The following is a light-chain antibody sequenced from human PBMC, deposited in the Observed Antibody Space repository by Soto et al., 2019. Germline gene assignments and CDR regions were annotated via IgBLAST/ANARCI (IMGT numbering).Light chain of an antibody. CDR3: ASYTTATTWV. CDR1: SSDVGGYNS. Sequence: QSVLTQPASVSGSPGQSITISCTGTSSDVGGYNSVSWYRQDPGKAPKLMIYDVTNRPSGVSNRFSGSKSGNTASLTISGLQAEDEADYYCASYTTATTWVFGGGTKVTVL. J-gene: IGLJ3*02. V-gene: IGLV2-14*01. CDR2: DVT.